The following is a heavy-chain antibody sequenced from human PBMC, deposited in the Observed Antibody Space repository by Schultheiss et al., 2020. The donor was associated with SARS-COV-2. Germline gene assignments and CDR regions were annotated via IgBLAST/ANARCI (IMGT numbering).Heavy chain of an antibody. D-gene: IGHD3-3*01. J-gene: IGHJ4*02. CDR3: AKHRYDFWSGYKTAYFDS. CDR1: GFTFSSSW. V-gene: IGHV3-74*01. CDR2: INGDGSNT. Sequence: GGSLRLSCAASGFTFSSSWMHWVRQAPGKGLVWVSRINGDGSNTIYADSVKGRFTISRDNSKNTLYLQMNSLRAEDTAVYYCAKHRYDFWSGYKTAYFDSWGQGTLATGSS.